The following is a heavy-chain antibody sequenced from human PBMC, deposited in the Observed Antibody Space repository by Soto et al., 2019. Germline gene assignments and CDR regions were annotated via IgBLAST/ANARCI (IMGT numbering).Heavy chain of an antibody. J-gene: IGHJ4*02. CDR1: GGSISSYY. CDR2: IYYSGST. V-gene: IGHV4-59*01. D-gene: IGHD5-12*01. Sequence: PSETLSLTCTVSGGSISSYYWSWIRQPPGKGLEWIGYIYYSGSTNYNPSLKSRVTISVDTSKNQFSLKLSPVTAADTAVYYCARVPLRDGYIYYFDYWGQGTLVTVSS. CDR3: ARVPLRDGYIYYFDY.